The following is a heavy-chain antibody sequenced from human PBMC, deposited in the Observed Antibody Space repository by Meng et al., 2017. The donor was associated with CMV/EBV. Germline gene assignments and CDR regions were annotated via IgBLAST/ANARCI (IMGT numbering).Heavy chain of an antibody. V-gene: IGHV3-15*01. Sequence: GESLKISCAASGFTFSNAWMSWVRQAPGKGLEWVGRIKSKIDGGTTDYAGPVKGRFTISRDDSQNTLFLQMDSLKTEDTATYYCTTPGCSSTNCYTRLSYWGQGTVVTVSS. J-gene: IGHJ4*02. CDR2: IKSKIDGGTT. CDR3: TTPGCSSTNCYTRLSY. CDR1: GFTFSNAW. D-gene: IGHD2-2*02.